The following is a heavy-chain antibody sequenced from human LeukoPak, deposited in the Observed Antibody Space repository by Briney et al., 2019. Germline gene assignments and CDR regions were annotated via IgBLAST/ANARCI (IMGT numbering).Heavy chain of an antibody. J-gene: IGHJ4*02. D-gene: IGHD6-19*01. Sequence: GASVKVSRKASGGTFSSYAISWVRQAPGQGLERMGGIIPIFGTANYAQKFQGRVTITADESTSTAYVELSSLRSEDTAVYYCARALAVAGKPFDYWGQGTLVTVSS. CDR2: IIPIFGTA. CDR3: ARALAVAGKPFDY. V-gene: IGHV1-69*13. CDR1: GGTFSSYA.